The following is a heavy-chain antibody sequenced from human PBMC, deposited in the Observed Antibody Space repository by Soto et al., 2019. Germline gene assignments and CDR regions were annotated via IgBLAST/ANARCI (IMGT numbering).Heavy chain of an antibody. CDR1: GFTFSSYA. V-gene: IGHV3-23*01. CDR2: ISGSGGST. CDR3: GKWRSRGLFAY. D-gene: IGHD2-15*01. J-gene: IGHJ4*02. Sequence: EVQLLESGGGLVQPGGSLRLSCAASGFTFSSYAMSWVRQAPGKGLEWVSAISGSGGSTYYADSVKGRFTISRDNSKNTLYLQINSLRAEDTAVYYCGKWRSRGLFAYWGQGTLVTVCS.